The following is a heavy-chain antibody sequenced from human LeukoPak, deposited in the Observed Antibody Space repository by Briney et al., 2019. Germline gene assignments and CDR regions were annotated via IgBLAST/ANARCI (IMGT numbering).Heavy chain of an antibody. D-gene: IGHD6-19*01. J-gene: IGHJ4*02. CDR3: ARDDSSGWRLRYYFDY. V-gene: IGHV3-30-3*01. Sequence: GGSLRLSCAVSGFAFSSLAMHWVRQAPGKGLEWVAFISYDGNNQYYADSVKGRFTISRDNSKNTLYLQMNSLRAEDTAVYYCARDDSSGWRLRYYFDYWGQGTLVTVSS. CDR1: GFAFSSLA. CDR2: ISYDGNNQ.